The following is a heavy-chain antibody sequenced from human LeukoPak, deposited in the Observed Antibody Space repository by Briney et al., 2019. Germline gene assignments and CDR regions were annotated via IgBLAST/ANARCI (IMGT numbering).Heavy chain of an antibody. Sequence: GGSLRLSCSASGFTFSTYGMHWVRQAPGKGLEWVSLISYDGSSIYYADSVKGRFTISRDNSKNTLYLQMNSLRAEDKAVYYCAKDRYCSGGSCNYDALDCWGRGTLVAVSS. CDR2: ISYDGSSI. D-gene: IGHD2-15*01. CDR1: GFTFSTYG. CDR3: AKDRYCSGGSCNYDALDC. V-gene: IGHV3-30*18. J-gene: IGHJ4*02.